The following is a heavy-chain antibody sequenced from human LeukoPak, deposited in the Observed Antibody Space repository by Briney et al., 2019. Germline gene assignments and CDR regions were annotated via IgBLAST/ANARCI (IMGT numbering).Heavy chain of an antibody. CDR2: FYTSGST. V-gene: IGHV4-4*07. CDR1: VGSISSYY. Sequence: SVTLSLTCTVSVGSISSYYWSWIRHPAGKGLEWIGRFYTSGSTNSTPSLKRRVTMSVDTSKNQFSLQMTSVTAADTAVYHCARETYCSGGTCFFGPDYWGQGTLVTVSS. D-gene: IGHD2-15*01. CDR3: ARETYCSGGTCFFGPDY. J-gene: IGHJ4*02.